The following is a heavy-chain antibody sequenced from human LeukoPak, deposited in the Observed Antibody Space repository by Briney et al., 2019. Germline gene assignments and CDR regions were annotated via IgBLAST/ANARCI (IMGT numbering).Heavy chain of an antibody. CDR1: GGSFSGYY. Sequence: SETLSLTCAVYGGSFSGYYWSWIRQPPGKGLEWIGEINHSGSTNYNPSLKSRVTISVDTSKNQFSLKLSSVTAADTAVYYCARGRRHSGSYYIGEPAATRYFDYWGQGTLVTVSS. D-gene: IGHD3-10*01. V-gene: IGHV4-34*01. CDR3: ARGRRHSGSYYIGEPAATRYFDY. J-gene: IGHJ4*02. CDR2: INHSGST.